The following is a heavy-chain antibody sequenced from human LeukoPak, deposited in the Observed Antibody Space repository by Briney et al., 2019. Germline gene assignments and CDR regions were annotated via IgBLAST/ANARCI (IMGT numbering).Heavy chain of an antibody. CDR1: GYTFTSYY. V-gene: IGHV1-46*01. CDR2: INPSGGST. Sequence: ASVKVSCKASGYTFTSYYMHWVRQAPGQGLEWMGIINPSGGSTSYAQKFQGRATMTRDTSTSTVYMELSSLRSEDTAVYYCARDRSSIAARRYFDYWGQGTLATVSS. D-gene: IGHD6-6*01. J-gene: IGHJ4*02. CDR3: ARDRSSIAARRYFDY.